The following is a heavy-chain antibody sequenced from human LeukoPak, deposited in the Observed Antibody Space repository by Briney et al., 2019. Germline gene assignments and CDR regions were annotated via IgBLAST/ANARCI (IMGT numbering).Heavy chain of an antibody. CDR3: TKDRLSKWFDP. D-gene: IGHD5-12*01. V-gene: IGHV1-2*02. CDR2: INTNNGVT. Sequence: ASVKVSCEASGLTFTGVNYIHWVRQAPGQGPEWMGWINTNNGVTDYARKFQGRVTMTRDTSISTAYMELYRLTSDDMAMNYCTKDRLSKWFDPWGQGTLVTVSS. J-gene: IGHJ5*02. CDR1: GLTFTGVNY.